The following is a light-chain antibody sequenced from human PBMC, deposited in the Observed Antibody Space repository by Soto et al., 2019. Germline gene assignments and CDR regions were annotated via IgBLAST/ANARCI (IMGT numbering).Light chain of an antibody. CDR3: CSGAGSSTDNYV. V-gene: IGLV2-23*02. Sequence: QSVLTQPASVSGSPGQSITISCTGTSSDVGSYNLVSWYQQHPGKAPKVMIYEVSKRPSGVSNRFSGSKSGNTASLTISGLQAEDEADYYCCSGAGSSTDNYVFGTGTKVTVL. J-gene: IGLJ1*01. CDR1: SSDVGSYNL. CDR2: EVS.